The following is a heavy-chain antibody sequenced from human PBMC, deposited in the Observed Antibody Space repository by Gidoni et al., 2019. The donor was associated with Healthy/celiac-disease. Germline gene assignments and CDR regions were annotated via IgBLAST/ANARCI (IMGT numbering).Heavy chain of an antibody. D-gene: IGHD6-19*01. Sequence: EVQMVESGGGLVKPGGSLRLFCAASGLTVSSDSMNWVRQAQGKGLEWVSSIMSSSIYIYYADEVKGRFTISRNNAKNSLYLQRNSLSAEDTAVYYCARVSGCRYFDYWGQGTLVTVSS. CDR2: IMSSSIYI. CDR1: GLTVSSDS. CDR3: ARVSGCRYFDY. J-gene: IGHJ4*02. V-gene: IGHV3-21*01.